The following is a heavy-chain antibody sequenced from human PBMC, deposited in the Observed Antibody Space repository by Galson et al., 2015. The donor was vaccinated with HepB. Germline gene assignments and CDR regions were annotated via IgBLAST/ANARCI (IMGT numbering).Heavy chain of an antibody. J-gene: IGHJ4*02. CDR1: GGSISSYY. Sequence: TLSLTCTVSGGSISSYYWSWIRQPPGKGLGWIGYIYYSGSTNYNPSLKSRVTISVDTSKNQFSLKLSSVTAADTAVYYCARLYSSGWHLDYWGQGTLVTVSS. CDR2: IYYSGST. D-gene: IGHD6-19*01. CDR3: ARLYSSGWHLDY. V-gene: IGHV4-59*01.